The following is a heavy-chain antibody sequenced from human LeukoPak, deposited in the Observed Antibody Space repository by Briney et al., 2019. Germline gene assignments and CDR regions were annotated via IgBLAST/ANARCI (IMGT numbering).Heavy chain of an antibody. Sequence: SVKVSCKASGGTFSSYAISWVRQAPGQGLEWMGGIIPIFGTANYAQKFQGRVTITTDESTSTAYMELSSLRSEDTAVYHCARIAAYYYDSSGYYFFDYWGQGTLVTVSS. CDR3: ARIAAYYYDSSGYYFFDY. J-gene: IGHJ4*02. CDR1: GGTFSSYA. CDR2: IIPIFGTA. V-gene: IGHV1-69*05. D-gene: IGHD3-22*01.